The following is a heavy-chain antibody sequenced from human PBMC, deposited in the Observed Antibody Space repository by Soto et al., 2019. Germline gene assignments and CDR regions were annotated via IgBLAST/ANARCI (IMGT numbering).Heavy chain of an antibody. CDR3: ARGYYGSGSGGYYFDY. CDR2: IHYSGST. V-gene: IGHV4-61*01. D-gene: IGHD3-10*01. Sequence: SETLSLTCTVSGGSVSSGSHYWSWIRQPPGKGLEWIGYIHYSGSTNYNPSLKSRVIISVDTSKNQFSLKLSSVTAADTAMYYCARGYYGSGSGGYYFDYWGQGTLVTVSS. CDR1: GGSVSSGSHY. J-gene: IGHJ4*02.